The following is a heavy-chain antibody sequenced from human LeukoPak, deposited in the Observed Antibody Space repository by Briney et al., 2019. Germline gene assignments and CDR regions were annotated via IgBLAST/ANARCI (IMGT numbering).Heavy chain of an antibody. CDR2: IYHSGST. D-gene: IGHD3-22*01. V-gene: IGHV4-30-2*03. Sequence: SQTLSLTCAVSGGSISSGGYSWSWIRQPPRKGLEGIGSIYHSGSTFYNSSLKGRVTISVDTTRNQFSLKLSSVTAADTAVYYCAREGESYDSSGALLDYWGQGTLVTVSS. CDR1: GGSISSGGYS. CDR3: AREGESYDSSGALLDY. J-gene: IGHJ4*02.